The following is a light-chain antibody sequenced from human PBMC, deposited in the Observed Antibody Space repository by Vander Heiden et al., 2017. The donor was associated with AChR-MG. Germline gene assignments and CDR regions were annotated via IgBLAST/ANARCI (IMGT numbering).Light chain of an antibody. CDR3: QQYSNWPPGT. V-gene: IGKV3-15*01. CDR1: QSIGTN. CDR2: GAS. Sequence: EPGLTQSPATLSVSPGERATLSCRASQSIGTNLAWYRQKPDLAPRLLIYGASTRATGIPDRFSGSGSGKEFTLTIRSLQSEDFAVYSCQQYSNWPPGTFGQGTKVEIK. J-gene: IGKJ1*01.